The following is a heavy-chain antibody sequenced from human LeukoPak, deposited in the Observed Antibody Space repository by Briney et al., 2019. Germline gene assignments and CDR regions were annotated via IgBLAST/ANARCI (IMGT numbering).Heavy chain of an antibody. Sequence: GESLKISCKGSGYSFTSYWIGWVRQMPGKGLVWMGIIYPGDSDTRYSPSFQGQVTISADKSINTAYLHWSSLKASDTVMHYCARRYSGYEYFEYWGQGTLVTVSS. D-gene: IGHD5-12*01. CDR3: ARRYSGYEYFEY. CDR1: GYSFTSYW. J-gene: IGHJ4*02. V-gene: IGHV5-51*01. CDR2: IYPGDSDT.